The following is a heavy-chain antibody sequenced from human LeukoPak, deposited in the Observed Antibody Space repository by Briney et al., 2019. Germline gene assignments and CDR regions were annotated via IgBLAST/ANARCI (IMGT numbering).Heavy chain of an antibody. V-gene: IGHV3-48*03. D-gene: IGHD3-10*01. Sequence: HPGGSLRLSCAASGFAFSRYEMNRVRQAPGKGLEWVAYISSGGTTIYYADSVKGRFTISRDNAKNSVFLQMNSLRAEDTAVYYCARSEITMVRGGAFDIWGQGTMVTVSS. CDR1: GFAFSRYE. CDR3: ARSEITMVRGGAFDI. J-gene: IGHJ3*02. CDR2: ISSGGTTI.